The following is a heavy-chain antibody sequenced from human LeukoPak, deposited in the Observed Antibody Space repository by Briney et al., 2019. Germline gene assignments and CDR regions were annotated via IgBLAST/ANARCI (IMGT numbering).Heavy chain of an antibody. V-gene: IGHV3-30*02. CDR2: IRYDGSHK. CDR3: ARDPGEWLAYEPFYYYYYYMDV. D-gene: IGHD6-19*01. CDR1: GFTSSSYG. J-gene: IGHJ6*03. Sequence: GGSLRLSCAASGFTSSSYGMHWVPQAPGKGLEWVAFIRYDGSHKYYADSVQGRFTISRDNSKNTLYLQMNRMRAEDTAVYYCARDPGEWLAYEPFYYYYYYMDVWGKGTTVTVSS.